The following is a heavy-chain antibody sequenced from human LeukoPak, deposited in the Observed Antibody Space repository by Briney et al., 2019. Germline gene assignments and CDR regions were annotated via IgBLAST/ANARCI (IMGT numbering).Heavy chain of an antibody. J-gene: IGHJ5*02. CDR2: IWYDGSNK. V-gene: IGHV3-33*01. CDR3: ARDRAVTQDWVEFDP. Sequence: PGGSLRLSCGASGFTFSSYGMHWFRQAPGKGLEWGAVIWYDGSNKYYADSVKGRFTISRDNSKNTLYLQMNSLRAEDTAVYFCARDRAVTQDWVEFDPWGQGTLVTVSS. CDR1: GFTFSSYG. D-gene: IGHD4-17*01.